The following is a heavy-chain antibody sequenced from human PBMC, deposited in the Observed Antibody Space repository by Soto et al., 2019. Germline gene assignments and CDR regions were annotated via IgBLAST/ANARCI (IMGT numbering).Heavy chain of an antibody. D-gene: IGHD2-2*01. Sequence: VGSVRLSCAASGFTFSSYEMNWVRQAPGKGLEWVSYISSSGSTIYYADSVKGRFTISRDNAKNSLYLQMNSLRAEDTAVYYCAREILWDIVVVPAAPGYGMDVWGQGTTVTVSS. CDR3: AREILWDIVVVPAAPGYGMDV. V-gene: IGHV3-48*03. CDR2: ISSSGSTI. J-gene: IGHJ6*02. CDR1: GFTFSSYE.